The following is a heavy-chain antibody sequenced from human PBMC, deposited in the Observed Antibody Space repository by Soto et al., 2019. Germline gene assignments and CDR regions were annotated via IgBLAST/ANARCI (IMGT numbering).Heavy chain of an antibody. CDR3: TTVPIRIIVAATNFDY. Sequence: GGSLRLSCAASGFTFSNAWMSWVRQAPGKGLEWVGRIKRKTDGGATDYAAPVKGRFTISRDDSKNTLYLQMNSLKTEDTAVYYCTTVPIRIIVAATNFDYWGQGTLVTVSS. D-gene: IGHD1-26*01. CDR2: IKRKTDGGAT. J-gene: IGHJ4*02. V-gene: IGHV3-15*01. CDR1: GFTFSNAW.